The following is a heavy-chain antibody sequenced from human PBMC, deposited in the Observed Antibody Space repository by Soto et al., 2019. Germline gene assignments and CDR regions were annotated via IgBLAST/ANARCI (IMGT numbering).Heavy chain of an antibody. CDR3: ARDQQLIAAAGSSYGMDV. CDR1: GGSISSGGCY. CDR2: IYYSGST. Sequence: QVQLQESGPGLVKPSQTLSLTCTVSGGSISSGGCYLSWIRQHPGKGLEWIGYIYYSGSTYYNPSLKSRVTISVHTSKNQFSLKLSSMTAADTAVYYCARDQQLIAAAGSSYGMDVWGQGTTVTVSS. D-gene: IGHD6-13*01. V-gene: IGHV4-31*03. J-gene: IGHJ6*02.